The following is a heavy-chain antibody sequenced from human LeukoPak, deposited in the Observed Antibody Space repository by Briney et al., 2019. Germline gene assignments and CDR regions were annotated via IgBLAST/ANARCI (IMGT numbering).Heavy chain of an antibody. CDR2: ISAYNGNT. CDR1: GYTFTSYG. Sequence: ASVKVSCKASGYTFTSYGISWVRQAPGQGLEWMGWISAYNGNTNYAQKLQGRVTMTTDTSTSTAYMELRSLRSDDTAVYYCARGHYDFWSGYFETLNYWGQGTLVTVSS. J-gene: IGHJ4*02. V-gene: IGHV1-18*01. D-gene: IGHD3-3*01. CDR3: ARGHYDFWSGYFETLNY.